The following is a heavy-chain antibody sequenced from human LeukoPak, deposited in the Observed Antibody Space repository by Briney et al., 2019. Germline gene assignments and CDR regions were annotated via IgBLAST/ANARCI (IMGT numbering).Heavy chain of an antibody. CDR1: GGSISSYY. CDR2: IYYSGST. J-gene: IGHJ4*02. Sequence: SETLSLTCTVSGGSISSYYWSWIRQPPGKGLEWIGYIYYSGSTNYNPSLRSRVTISVDTSKNQFSLKLSSVTAADTAVYYCARTKGDTAMVDFDYWGQGTLVTVSS. D-gene: IGHD5-18*01. CDR3: ARTKGDTAMVDFDY. V-gene: IGHV4-59*08.